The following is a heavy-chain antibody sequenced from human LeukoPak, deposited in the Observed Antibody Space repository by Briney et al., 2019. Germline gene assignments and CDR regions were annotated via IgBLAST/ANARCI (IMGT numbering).Heavy chain of an antibody. V-gene: IGHV1-8*03. CDR1: GYTFTSYD. Sequence: ASVKVSCKSSGYTFTSYDINWVRQPTGQGLEWVGWMNPNSGNTGYAQKFQGRVTITRNTSISTAYMELSSLRSEDTAVYYCARGDWVRRVYYYYYYMDVWGKGTTVTVSS. J-gene: IGHJ6*03. CDR3: ARGDWVRRVYYYYYYMDV. CDR2: MNPNSGNT. D-gene: IGHD3-9*01.